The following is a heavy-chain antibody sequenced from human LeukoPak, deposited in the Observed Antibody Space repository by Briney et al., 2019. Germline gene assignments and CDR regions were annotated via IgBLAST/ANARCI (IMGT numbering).Heavy chain of an antibody. D-gene: IGHD4-17*01. Sequence: GESLKISCKGSGDSFTTHWIGWARQMPGKGLEWMGIVYPANSDIRYSPSFQGQVTISADKSISTAYLQWSSLKASDTAMYYCARPRNDYGDYGVDYWGQGTLVTVSS. V-gene: IGHV5-51*01. CDR3: ARPRNDYGDYGVDY. CDR2: VYPANSDI. J-gene: IGHJ4*02. CDR1: GDSFTTHW.